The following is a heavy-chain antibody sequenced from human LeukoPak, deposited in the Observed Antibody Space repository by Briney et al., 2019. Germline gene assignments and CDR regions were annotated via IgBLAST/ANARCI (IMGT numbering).Heavy chain of an antibody. Sequence: GGSLRLSCAASGFTFSNAWMNWVRQAPGKGLEWVSVIYSGGSTYYADSVKGRFTISRDNSKNTLYLQMNSLRAEDTAVYYCARGVSSSGWYSSLDPWGQGTLVTVSS. CDR2: IYSGGST. CDR1: GFTFSNAW. V-gene: IGHV3-53*01. J-gene: IGHJ5*02. CDR3: ARGVSSSGWYSSLDP. D-gene: IGHD6-19*01.